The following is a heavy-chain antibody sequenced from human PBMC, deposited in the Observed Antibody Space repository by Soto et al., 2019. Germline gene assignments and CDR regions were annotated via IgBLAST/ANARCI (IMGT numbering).Heavy chain of an antibody. J-gene: IGHJ4*02. D-gene: IGHD1-26*01. CDR1: TESFSDYY. Sequence: QVHLQQWGAGLLKASETLALTCAVSTESFSDYYWNWIRQPPGKGLEWIGEIDHSGNTNYSPSLKSRVTISVDTSQNQFSLKLNSVTAADTAEYYCVGGRGRLVGFDYWGQGTLVTVSS. V-gene: IGHV4-34*01. CDR2: IDHSGNT. CDR3: VGGRGRLVGFDY.